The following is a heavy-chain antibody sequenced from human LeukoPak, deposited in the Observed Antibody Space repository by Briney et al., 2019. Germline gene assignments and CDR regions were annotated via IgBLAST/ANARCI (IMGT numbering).Heavy chain of an antibody. CDR3: ARHLHYYGSGNYYYYFYAMDV. Sequence: GGSLRLSCAASGFTFDDYAMHWVRQAPGKGLEWVSLISGDGGSTYYADSVKGRFTISRDNSKNTLYLQMNSLRADDTAVYYCARHLHYYGSGNYYYYFYAMDVWGQGTTVTVSS. J-gene: IGHJ6*02. CDR2: ISGDGGST. CDR1: GFTFDDYA. D-gene: IGHD3-10*01. V-gene: IGHV3-43*02.